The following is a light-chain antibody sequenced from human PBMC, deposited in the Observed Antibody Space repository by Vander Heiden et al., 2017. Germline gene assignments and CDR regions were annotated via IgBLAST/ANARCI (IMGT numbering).Light chain of an antibody. CDR3: QAWDSSTLHVV. Sequence: SYELTQPPSVPVSPGQPASITCAGAKLGDKYACWYQQKPGRSPVLVIYQGSKRPSGIPERFSGSNSGNTATLTISGTQAMDEADYYCQAWDSSTLHVVFGGGTKLTVL. J-gene: IGLJ2*01. V-gene: IGLV3-1*01. CDR1: KLGDKY. CDR2: QGS.